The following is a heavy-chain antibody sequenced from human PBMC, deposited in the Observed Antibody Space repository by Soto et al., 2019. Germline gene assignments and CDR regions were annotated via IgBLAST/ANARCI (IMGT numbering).Heavy chain of an antibody. CDR1: GFRFDYYN. V-gene: IGHV3-43*01. CDR2: ITWNGGNS. D-gene: IGHD3-16*01. J-gene: IGHJ6*02. CDR3: ARETLSYGSALDV. Sequence: PGGSLRLSCAASGFRFDYYNIHWVRQAPGKGLEWVSLITWNGGNSYYADSVEGRFTISRDGTTESVSLQMTSLKREDTGLYFCARETLSYGSALDVWGQGTTVT.